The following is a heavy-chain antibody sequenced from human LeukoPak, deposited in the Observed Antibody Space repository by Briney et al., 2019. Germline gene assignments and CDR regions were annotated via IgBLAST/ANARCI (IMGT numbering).Heavy chain of an antibody. Sequence: ASVKVSCKASGYTFTGYYMHWVRQAPGQGLEWIGWINPNSGGTNYAQKFQGRVTMTRDTSISTAYMELSRLRSDDTAVYYCARASGSYGGYFDYWGQGTLVTVAS. D-gene: IGHD4-23*01. CDR1: GYTFTGYY. CDR2: INPNSGGT. CDR3: ARASGSYGGYFDY. V-gene: IGHV1-2*02. J-gene: IGHJ4*02.